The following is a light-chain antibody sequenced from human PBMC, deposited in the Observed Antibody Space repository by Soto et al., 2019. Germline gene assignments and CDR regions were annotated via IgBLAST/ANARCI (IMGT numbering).Light chain of an antibody. J-gene: IGKJ5*01. CDR1: QSLLHSNGYNY. CDR3: MQALQTPT. V-gene: IGKV2-28*01. Sequence: DIVMTQSRLSLPVTPGEPASISCRYSQSLLHSNGYNYLDWYLQKPGQSPQLLIYLGSNRASAVPDRFSGSGSGTDFTLKISRVEAEDVGVYYCMQALQTPTFGQGTRLEIK. CDR2: LGS.